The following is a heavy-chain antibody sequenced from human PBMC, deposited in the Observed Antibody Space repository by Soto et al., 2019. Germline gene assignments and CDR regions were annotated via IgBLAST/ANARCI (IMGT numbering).Heavy chain of an antibody. Sequence: QVQLVQSGAEVKKPGSSVKVSCRTSGVTFNTYVFSLVRQAPGQGLEWMGGIIPLFGTTEYAQEFQGRLTIPEEKPTNSVYMHLGRLRFEDTAMYYCARDLRWFEDDGTNAYWCQGTRVTVSS. CDR2: IIPLFGTT. CDR3: ARDLRWFEDDGTNAY. J-gene: IGHJ4*02. D-gene: IGHD3-9*01. CDR1: GVTFNTYV. V-gene: IGHV1-69*06.